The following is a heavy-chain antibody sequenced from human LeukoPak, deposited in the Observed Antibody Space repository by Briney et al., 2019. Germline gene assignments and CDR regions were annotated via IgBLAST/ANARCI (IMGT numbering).Heavy chain of an antibody. D-gene: IGHD3-22*01. V-gene: IGHV3-30*18. Sequence: PGGSLRLSCAASGFTFSSYGMHWVRQAPGKGLEWVAVISYDGSNKYYADSVKGRFTISRDNSKNTLYLQMNSLRAEDTAVYYCAKDVGFQPDDNYYDSRGYYYVTDYWGQGTLVTVSS. CDR1: GFTFSSYG. CDR3: AKDVGFQPDDNYYDSRGYYYVTDY. CDR2: ISYDGSNK. J-gene: IGHJ4*02.